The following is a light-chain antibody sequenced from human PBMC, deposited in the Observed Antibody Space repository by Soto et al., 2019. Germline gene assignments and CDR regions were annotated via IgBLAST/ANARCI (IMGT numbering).Light chain of an antibody. V-gene: IGLV1-47*01. CDR2: RDN. CDR1: SSNIGKNY. CDR3: AAWDDSRSVV. Sequence: QSVLTQPPSASGTPGQRVTVSCSGSSSNIGKNYVYWYQQVPGTAPKLLIYRDNQRPSGVPDRFSGSKSGTAASLAISGLRSEDEADYYCAAWDDSRSVVFGGGTQLTGL. J-gene: IGLJ2*01.